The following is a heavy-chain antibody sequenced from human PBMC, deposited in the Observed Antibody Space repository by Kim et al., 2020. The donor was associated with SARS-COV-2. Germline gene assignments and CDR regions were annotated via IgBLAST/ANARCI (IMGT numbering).Heavy chain of an antibody. CDR3: ARDGVYYDILTGYYDGQGRDY. D-gene: IGHD3-9*01. Sequence: SETLSLTCTVSGGSISSSSYYWGWIRQPPGKGLEWIGSIYYSGSTYYNPSLKSRVTISVDTSKNQFSLKLSSVTAADTAVYYCARDGVYYDILTGYYDGQGRDYWGQGTLVTVSS. V-gene: IGHV4-39*07. J-gene: IGHJ4*02. CDR1: GGSISSSSYY. CDR2: IYYSGST.